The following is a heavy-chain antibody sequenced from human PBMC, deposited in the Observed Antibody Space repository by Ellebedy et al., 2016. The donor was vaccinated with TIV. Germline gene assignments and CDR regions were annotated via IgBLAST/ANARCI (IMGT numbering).Heavy chain of an antibody. CDR2: ISGSGHKA. V-gene: IGHV3-23*01. CDR1: GFTFNRHA. D-gene: IGHD1-26*01. Sequence: GESLKISXATSGFTFNRHALNWVRQIPSKGLEWVSGISGSGHKALYEASVRGRFTISRDNSRNTVYLQMNSLRAEDTAVYYCVKGMSGTYEFDYWGQGSPVTVSS. CDR3: VKGMSGTYEFDY. J-gene: IGHJ4*02.